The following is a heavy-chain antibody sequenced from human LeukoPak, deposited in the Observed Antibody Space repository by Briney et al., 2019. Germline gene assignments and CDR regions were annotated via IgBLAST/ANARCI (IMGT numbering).Heavy chain of an antibody. V-gene: IGHV1-2*02. J-gene: IGHJ4*02. D-gene: IGHD3-9*01. CDR1: GYTFTGYY. CDR2: INPNSGGT. CDR3: ATVDLLTGYYYHFDN. Sequence: VASVKVSCKASGYTFTGYYMHWVRQAPGQGLEWMGWINPNSGGTNYAQKFQGRVTMTRDTSISTAYLELSRLRSDDTAVYYCATVDLLTGYYYHFDNWGQGTLVTVAS.